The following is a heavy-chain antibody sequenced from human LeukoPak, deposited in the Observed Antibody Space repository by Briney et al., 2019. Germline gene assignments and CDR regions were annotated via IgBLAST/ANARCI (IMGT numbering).Heavy chain of an antibody. V-gene: IGHV4-34*01. CDR1: VGSFSGYY. Sequence: SETLSLTCAVYVGSFSGYYWSWIRQPPGKGLEWVGEINHSGSTNYNPPLKSRVTIAVGTSKNQLSLKLSSVTAAATAVYYCARTKGVVITSWRVRPREGHFDYWGQGTLVTVSS. J-gene: IGHJ4*02. D-gene: IGHD3-22*01. CDR3: ARTKGVVITSWRVRPREGHFDY. CDR2: INHSGST.